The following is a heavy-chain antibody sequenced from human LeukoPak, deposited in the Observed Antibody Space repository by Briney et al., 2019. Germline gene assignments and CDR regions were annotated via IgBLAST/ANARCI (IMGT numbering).Heavy chain of an antibody. CDR1: GGSISSYY. CDR3: ARHNPYYYGSGSYSDLDY. Sequence: SETLSLTCTVSGGSISSYYWSWIRQPPGKGLEWIGYIYYSGSTNYNPSLKSRVTISVDTSKNQSSLKLSSVTAADTAVYYCARHNPYYYGSGSYSDLDYWGQGTLVTVSS. D-gene: IGHD3-10*01. J-gene: IGHJ4*02. CDR2: IYYSGST. V-gene: IGHV4-59*08.